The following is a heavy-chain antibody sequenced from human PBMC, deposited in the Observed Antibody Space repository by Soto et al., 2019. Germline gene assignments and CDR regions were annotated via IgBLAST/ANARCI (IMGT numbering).Heavy chain of an antibody. CDR1: GFTFSDYY. Sequence: QVQLVESGGCLVKPGRSLRLSCAGSGFTFSDYYMSWIRQAPGKGLEWVSYISSSGSTIYYAYSVKGRVTISSDNDKNSLYLQMKSLSAEDTAVYYCARDANYYGIDVWGQGTTVTVSS. J-gene: IGHJ6*02. CDR2: ISSSGSTI. CDR3: ARDANYYGIDV. V-gene: IGHV3-11*01.